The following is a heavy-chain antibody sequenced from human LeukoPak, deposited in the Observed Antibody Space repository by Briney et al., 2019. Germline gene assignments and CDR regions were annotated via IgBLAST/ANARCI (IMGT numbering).Heavy chain of an antibody. D-gene: IGHD6-13*01. CDR2: IYTSGST. CDR3: ARTGIAAAATDDAFDI. V-gene: IGHV4-61*02. J-gene: IGHJ3*02. CDR1: GGSISSGSYY. Sequence: SETLSLTCTVSGGSISSGSYYWSWIRQPAGKGLEWTGRIYTSGSTNYNPSLKGRVTISVDTSKNQFSLKLSSVTAADTAVYYCARTGIAAAATDDAFDIWGQGTMVTVSS.